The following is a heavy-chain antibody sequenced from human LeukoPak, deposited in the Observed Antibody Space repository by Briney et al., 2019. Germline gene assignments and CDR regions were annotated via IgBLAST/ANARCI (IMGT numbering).Heavy chain of an antibody. CDR3: ARCSTLYYFDY. Sequence: GGSLRLSCAASGFTVSSNYMSWVRQAPGKGLEWVSVIYSGGSTYYADSVKGGFTISRDNSKNTLYLQMNSLRAEDTAVYYCARCSTLYYFDYWGQGTLVTVSS. D-gene: IGHD3-10*02. V-gene: IGHV3-66*01. J-gene: IGHJ4*02. CDR1: GFTVSSNY. CDR2: IYSGGST.